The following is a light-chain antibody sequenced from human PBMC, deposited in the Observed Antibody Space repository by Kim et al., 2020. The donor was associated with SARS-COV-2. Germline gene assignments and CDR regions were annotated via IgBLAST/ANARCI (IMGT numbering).Light chain of an antibody. J-gene: IGLJ1*01. CDR2: QDK. V-gene: IGLV3-1*01. CDR1: RLGDKY. CDR3: QAWDRSTGV. Sequence: SYELTQPPSVSVSPGQTASITCSGDRLGDKYTSWYRQKADQSPVLVIYQDKKRPSGIPERFPGSNSGNTATLTISGTQSMDEAHYYCQAWDRSTGVFGTG.